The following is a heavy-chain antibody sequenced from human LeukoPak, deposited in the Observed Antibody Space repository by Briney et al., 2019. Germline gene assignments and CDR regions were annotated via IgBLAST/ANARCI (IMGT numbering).Heavy chain of an antibody. V-gene: IGHV3-48*02. Sequence: PGGSLRLSCAASGFTFSSYSMNWVRQAPGKGLEWVSYISSGSGSSIYYADAVKSRFSISRDNAKNSLYLQMSSLRDEDTAVYRCVRDDSWAFDIWGQGTMVTVSS. CDR2: ISSGSGSSI. CDR3: VRDDSWAFDI. J-gene: IGHJ3*02. D-gene: IGHD2-15*01. CDR1: GFTFSSYS.